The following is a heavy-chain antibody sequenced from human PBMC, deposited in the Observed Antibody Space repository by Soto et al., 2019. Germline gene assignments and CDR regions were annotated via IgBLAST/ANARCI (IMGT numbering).Heavy chain of an antibody. CDR1: GYTFSAYT. J-gene: IGHJ3*02. CDR2: INAGSGNT. V-gene: IGHV1-3*01. Sequence: VSVKVSCKAAGYTFSAYTMNWVRQATGQSLEWVGWINAGSGNTKYSQNFQGRVSITRDTSASTVYMELTGLKSEDTAVYYCARDTETLGPRANDALDIWGQGTMVTVSS. CDR3: ARDTETLGPRANDALDI. D-gene: IGHD3-3*02.